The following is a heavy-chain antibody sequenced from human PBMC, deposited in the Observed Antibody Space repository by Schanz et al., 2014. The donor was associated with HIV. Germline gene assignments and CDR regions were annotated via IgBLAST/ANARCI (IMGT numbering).Heavy chain of an antibody. CDR3: ARDRGTMIRGVVANWFDP. CDR2: INPSGGSP. V-gene: IGHV1-46*01. CDR1: GYTFTSYY. Sequence: QVQLVQSGAEVKKPGASVKVSCKASGYTFTSYYIHWVRQAPGQGLEWMGTINPSGGSPTYAQKFQGGVSMTRDTSTSTVYMQLSSLRSEDTAVYYCARDRGTMIRGVVANWFDPWGQGTLVTVSS. D-gene: IGHD3-10*01. J-gene: IGHJ5*02.